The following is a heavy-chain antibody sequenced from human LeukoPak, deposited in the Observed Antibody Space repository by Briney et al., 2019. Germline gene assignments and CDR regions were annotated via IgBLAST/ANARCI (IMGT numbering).Heavy chain of an antibody. CDR1: GFIFSNYA. J-gene: IGHJ3*02. D-gene: IGHD4-23*01. CDR2: IRGSGGST. V-gene: IGHV3-23*01. Sequence: GGTLRLSCAASGFIFSNYAMSWVRQAPGKGLEWVSAIRGSGGSTYYADSVKGRFTISRDNSKNTLYLQMNSLRAEDTAVYYCAKDPKHTVVTPAFDIWGQGTMVTVSS. CDR3: AKDPKHTVVTPAFDI.